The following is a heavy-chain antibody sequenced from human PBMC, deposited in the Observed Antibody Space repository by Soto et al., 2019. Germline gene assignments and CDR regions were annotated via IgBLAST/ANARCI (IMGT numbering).Heavy chain of an antibody. CDR2: IYPGDSDT. J-gene: IGHJ6*02. D-gene: IGHD2-8*02. V-gene: IGHV5-51*01. CDR1: GYSFTSYW. Sequence: ESLKISCKGSGYSFTSYWIGWVRQMPGKGLEWMGIIYPGDSDTRYSPSFQGQVTISADKSISTAYLQWSSLKASDTAMYYCARQPGGLDYYYYGMDVWGQGTTVTVSS. CDR3: ARQPGGLDYYYYGMDV.